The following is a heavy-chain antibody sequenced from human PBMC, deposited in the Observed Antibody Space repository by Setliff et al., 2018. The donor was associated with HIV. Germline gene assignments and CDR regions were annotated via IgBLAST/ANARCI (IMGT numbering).Heavy chain of an antibody. J-gene: IGHJ4*02. CDR3: ARRVVGAIYYFDY. D-gene: IGHD1-26*01. Sequence: ASETLSLTCTVSGGSISSSSYYWGWIRQPPGKGLEWIGSIYYSGSTYYNPSLKSRVTISVDTSKNQFSLKLSSVTAADTAVYYCARRVVGAIYYFDYWGQGTLVTVSS. CDR2: IYYSGST. V-gene: IGHV4-39*01. CDR1: GGSISSSSYY.